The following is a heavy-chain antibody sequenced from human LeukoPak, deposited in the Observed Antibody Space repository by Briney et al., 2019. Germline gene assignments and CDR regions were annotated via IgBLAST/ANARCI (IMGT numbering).Heavy chain of an antibody. Sequence: PGGSLRLSCAASGFTVSSNYMSWVRQAPGKGLEWVSVIYSGGSTYYADSAKGRFTISRDNSKNTLYLQMNSLRDEDTAVYNCARGSVARGGVLDYWGQGTLVTVSS. V-gene: IGHV3-53*01. J-gene: IGHJ4*02. CDR1: GFTVSSNY. CDR3: ARGSVARGGVLDY. D-gene: IGHD4-23*01. CDR2: IYSGGST.